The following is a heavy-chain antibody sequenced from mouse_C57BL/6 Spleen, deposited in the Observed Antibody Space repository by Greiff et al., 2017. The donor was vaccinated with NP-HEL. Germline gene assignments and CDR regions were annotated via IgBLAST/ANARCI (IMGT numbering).Heavy chain of an antibody. Sequence: QVQLKESGAELVRPGTSVKVSCKASGYAFTNYLIEWVKQRPGQGLEWIGVINPGSGGTNYNEKFKGKATLTADKSSSTAYMQLSSLTSEDSAVYFCARSPAVVAPFDYWGQGTTLTVSS. J-gene: IGHJ2*01. CDR3: ARSPAVVAPFDY. CDR1: GYAFTNYL. V-gene: IGHV1-54*01. CDR2: INPGSGGT. D-gene: IGHD1-1*01.